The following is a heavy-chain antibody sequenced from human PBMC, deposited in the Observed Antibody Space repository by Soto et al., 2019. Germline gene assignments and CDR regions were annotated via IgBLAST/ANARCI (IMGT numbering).Heavy chain of an antibody. J-gene: IGHJ3*02. CDR3: AKGRGTIVVTDAYDI. V-gene: IGHV3-9*01. CDR2: LSWNSGFS. CDR1: GFSFDDYT. Sequence: EMLLVESGGGLVQPGRSLRLSCGGSGFSFDDYTMHWVRQAPGKGPEWVASLSWNSGFSGYADSVKGRFTISRDNAQSSVHLQMNNLRTEETALYYCAKGRGTIVVTDAYDIWGQGTIVTVSS. D-gene: IGHD3-22*01.